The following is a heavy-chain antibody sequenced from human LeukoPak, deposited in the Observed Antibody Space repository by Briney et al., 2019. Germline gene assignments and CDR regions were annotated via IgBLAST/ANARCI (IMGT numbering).Heavy chain of an antibody. CDR1: GFTFDDYA. Sequence: ESGGSLRLSCAASGFTFDDYAMHWVRQAPGKGLEWVSGISWNSGTIAYADSVKGRFTISRDNAKNSLYLQMNGLRPEDTALYYCAKVPEGQLVPSDAFDIWGQGTTVTVSS. J-gene: IGHJ3*02. CDR2: ISWNSGTI. V-gene: IGHV3-9*01. D-gene: IGHD6-13*01. CDR3: AKVPEGQLVPSDAFDI.